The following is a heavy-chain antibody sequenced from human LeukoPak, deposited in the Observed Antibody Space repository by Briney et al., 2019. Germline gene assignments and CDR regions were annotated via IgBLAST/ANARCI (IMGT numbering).Heavy chain of an antibody. CDR1: GGSISSSSYY. D-gene: IGHD3-16*01. CDR2: INHSGST. CDR3: ARLGGGESTDV. Sequence: KTSETLSLTCSVSGGSISSSSYYWGWIRQPPGKGLEWIGEINHSGSTNYNPSLKSRVTISVDTSKNQFSLKLSSVTAADTAVYYCARLGGGESTDVWGKGTTVTISS. V-gene: IGHV4-39*07. J-gene: IGHJ6*04.